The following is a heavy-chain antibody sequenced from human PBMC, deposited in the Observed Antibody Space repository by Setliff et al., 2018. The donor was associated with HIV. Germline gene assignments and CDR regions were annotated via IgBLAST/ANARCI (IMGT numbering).Heavy chain of an antibody. CDR2: IYYSGST. D-gene: IGHD3-10*01. Sequence: SETLSLTCTVSGGSINTGSYYWGWIRQPPGKGLESIGTIYYSGSTYYKSSLKSRLTISVDTSKNQFSLKMSSVTAADTAVYYCARARGPEGYFDSWARERWSP. V-gene: IGHV4-39*07. CDR3: ARARGPEGYFDS. J-gene: IGHJ4*02. CDR1: GGSINTGSYY.